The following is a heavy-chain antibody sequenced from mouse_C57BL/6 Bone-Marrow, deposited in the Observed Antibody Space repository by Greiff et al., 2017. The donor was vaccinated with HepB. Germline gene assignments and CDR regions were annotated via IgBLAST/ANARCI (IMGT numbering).Heavy chain of an antibody. CDR3: ARGVGDYEAMDY. CDR2: INPNNGGT. V-gene: IGHV1-22*01. Sequence: VQLKESGPELVKPGASVKMSCKASGYTFTDYNMHWVKQSHGKSLEWIGYINPNNGGTSYNQKFKGKATLTVNKSSSTAYMELRSLTSEDSAVYYCARGVGDYEAMDYWGQGTSVTVSS. CDR1: GYTFTDYN. D-gene: IGHD2-4*01. J-gene: IGHJ4*01.